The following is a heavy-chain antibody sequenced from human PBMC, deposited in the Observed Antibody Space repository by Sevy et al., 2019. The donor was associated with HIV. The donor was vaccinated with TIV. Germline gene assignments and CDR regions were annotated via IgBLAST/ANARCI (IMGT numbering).Heavy chain of an antibody. CDR2: VRNDGSNK. CDR3: ARGRKTTEEWMEELDYYYGLDV. J-gene: IGHJ6*02. Sequence: GGSLRLSCAASGFSLTTSDMHWVRQAPGKGLEWVAYVRNDGSNKYYADSVRDRFTISRDSPKNTVYLQMNSLRDEDTAIYNCARGRKTTEEWMEELDYYYGLDVWGQGTTVTVSS. V-gene: IGHV3-30*02. D-gene: IGHD1-1*01. CDR1: GFSLTTSD.